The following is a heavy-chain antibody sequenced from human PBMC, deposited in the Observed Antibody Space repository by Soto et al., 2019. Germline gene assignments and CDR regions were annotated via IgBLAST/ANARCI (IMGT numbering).Heavy chain of an antibody. J-gene: IGHJ2*01. CDR1: GFTFSTYC. Sequence: VQLLESGGGLVQPGGSLRLSCGASGFTFSTYCMIWVRQAPGKGLEWVSGISGSGDNTYYADSVRGRFTISRDNSKNILFLQMDSLRGEDTAVYYCVKDSLGLSFWFSDLWGRGTLVTVSS. CDR2: ISGSGDNT. V-gene: IGHV3-23*01. D-gene: IGHD3-16*01. CDR3: VKDSLGLSFWFSDL.